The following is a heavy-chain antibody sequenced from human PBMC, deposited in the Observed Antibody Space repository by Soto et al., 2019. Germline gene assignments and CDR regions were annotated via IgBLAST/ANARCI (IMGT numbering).Heavy chain of an antibody. D-gene: IGHD3-22*01. J-gene: IGHJ4*02. Sequence: QMQLVESGGGVVQPGRSLRLSCAASGFTFSSYGMHWVRQAPGKGLEWVAVIWYDGSNKYYADSLKGRFTISRDNSKNTLYLQMNSLRAEDTAVYYCAKGEAYYYDTSAYFAYWGQGTLVTVSS. CDR2: IWYDGSNK. CDR3: AKGEAYYYDTSAYFAY. CDR1: GFTFSSYG. V-gene: IGHV3-33*06.